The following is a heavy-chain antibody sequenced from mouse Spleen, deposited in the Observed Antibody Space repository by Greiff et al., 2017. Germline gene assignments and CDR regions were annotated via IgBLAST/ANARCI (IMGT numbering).Heavy chain of an antibody. V-gene: IGHV5-17*02. D-gene: IGHD2-1*01. Sequence: EVQGVESGGGLVQPGGSRKLSCAASGFTFSSFGMHWVRQAPEKGLEWVAYISSGSSTIYYADTVKGRFTISRDNPKNTLFLQMTSLRSEDTAMYYCARSFYFLDYWGQGTTLTVSS. CDR1: GFTFSSFG. J-gene: IGHJ2*01. CDR3: ARSFYFLDY. CDR2: ISSGSSTI.